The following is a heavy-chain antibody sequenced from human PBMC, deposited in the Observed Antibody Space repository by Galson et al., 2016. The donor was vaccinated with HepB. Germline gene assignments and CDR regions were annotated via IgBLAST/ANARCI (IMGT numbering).Heavy chain of an antibody. V-gene: IGHV3-30-3*01. D-gene: IGHD2-2*03. CDR3: AREGHLWIACFDN. CDR1: GIIFRSND. Sequence: SLRLSCAASGIIFRSNDMHWVRQAPGKGLEWVAAISYDGTDKYYADSVKGRFTISRDNSKNTLYLHMTSLRAEDTAVYYCAREGHLWIACFDNWGQGTLVTVSS. J-gene: IGHJ4*02. CDR2: ISYDGTDK.